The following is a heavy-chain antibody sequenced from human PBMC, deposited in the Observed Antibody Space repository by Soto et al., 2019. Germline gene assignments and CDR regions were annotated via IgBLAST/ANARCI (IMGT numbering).Heavy chain of an antibody. CDR3: ARDWPYCSGGSCYGGYYYYGMDV. J-gene: IGHJ6*02. CDR2: IYYSGST. D-gene: IGHD2-15*01. Sequence: ASETLSLTCTVSGGSSISGGYYWSWIRQHPGKGLEWIGYIYYSGSTYYNPSLKSRVTISVDTSKNQFSLKLSSVTAADTAVYYCARDWPYCSGGSCYGGYYYYGMDVWGQGTTVTVSS. V-gene: IGHV4-31*03. CDR1: GGSSISGGYY.